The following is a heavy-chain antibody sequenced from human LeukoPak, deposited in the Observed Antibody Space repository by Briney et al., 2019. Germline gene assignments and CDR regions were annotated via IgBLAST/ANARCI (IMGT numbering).Heavy chain of an antibody. D-gene: IGHD5-18*01. Sequence: SETLSLTCTVSGGSISSSSYYWGWIRQPPGKGLEGIGSIYYSGSTYYNPSLKSRVTISVDTSKNQFALKLTSVTAADTALYYCARLRGYTYGNPGYWGQGSLVTVSS. CDR1: GGSISSSSYY. CDR2: IYYSGST. V-gene: IGHV4-39*01. J-gene: IGHJ4*02. CDR3: ARLRGYTYGNPGY.